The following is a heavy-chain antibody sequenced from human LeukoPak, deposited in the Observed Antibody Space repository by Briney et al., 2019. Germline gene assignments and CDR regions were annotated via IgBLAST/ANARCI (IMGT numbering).Heavy chain of an antibody. D-gene: IGHD3-16*01. CDR3: AKDGRGSSSQNNWFDP. V-gene: IGHV3-7*03. CDR2: IKPDGSEK. CDR1: GFSFSSYW. J-gene: IGHJ5*02. Sequence: GGSPRLSCAASGFSFSSYWMSWVRQVPGKGLEWVANIKPDGSEKYYVDSVKGRFTISRDNAKNSLYLQMSSLRAEDTAVYYCAKDGRGSSSQNNWFDPWGQGTLVIVSS.